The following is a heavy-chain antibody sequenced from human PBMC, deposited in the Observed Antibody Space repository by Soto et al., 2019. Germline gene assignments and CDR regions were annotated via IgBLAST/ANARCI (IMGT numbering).Heavy chain of an antibody. CDR3: ARQDRVVAERRWFDL. Sequence: SETLSLTCTVSGYSISSGYHWAWIRQPPGKGLGCLGSVHYSGNTYYNPSLKSRLTISVDKSKNQFSLNLSSVTAADTAVYYCARQDRVVAERRWFDLWGQGTLVTVS. CDR2: VHYSGNT. V-gene: IGHV4-38-2*02. D-gene: IGHD2-15*01. CDR1: GYSISSGYH. J-gene: IGHJ5*02.